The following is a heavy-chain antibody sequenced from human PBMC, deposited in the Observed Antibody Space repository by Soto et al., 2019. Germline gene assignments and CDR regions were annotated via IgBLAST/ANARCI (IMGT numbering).Heavy chain of an antibody. CDR1: GFTFSSYE. J-gene: IGHJ5*02. V-gene: IGHV3-48*03. Sequence: EVQLVESGGGLVQPGGSLRLSCAASGFTFSSYEMNWVRQAPGKGLEWVSYISSSGSTIYYADSVKGRFTISRDNAKNSLYKQMNNLRSEDMAGYNGARANVDTCVVQKRFVPWGQGTLVTVSS. CDR3: ARANVDTCVVQKRFVP. D-gene: IGHD2-21*01. CDR2: ISSSGSTI.